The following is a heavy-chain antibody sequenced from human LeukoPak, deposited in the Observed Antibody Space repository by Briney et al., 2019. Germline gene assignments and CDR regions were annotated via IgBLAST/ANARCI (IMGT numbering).Heavy chain of an antibody. Sequence: PGGSLRLSCAASGFTFSSYAMSWVRQAPGKGLEWVSAITGSGGSTYYADSVKGRFTISRDDSKNTLYLQLNSLRAEDTAVYYCARSRFYFDYWGQGTLVTVSS. V-gene: IGHV3-23*01. J-gene: IGHJ4*02. CDR1: GFTFSSYA. CDR3: ARSRFYFDY. CDR2: ITGSGGST.